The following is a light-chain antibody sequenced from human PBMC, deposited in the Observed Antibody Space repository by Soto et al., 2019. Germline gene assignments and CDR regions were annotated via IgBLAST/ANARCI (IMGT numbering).Light chain of an antibody. J-gene: IGLJ1*01. CDR3: QSYDSSLTTCV. CDR1: SSNIGAEYD. V-gene: IGLV1-40*01. CDR2: GDN. Sequence: QSGLTHPPSVSGAPGHRVAISCTGSSSNIGAEYDVHWYQPLPETAPNRLIYGDNNRPSGVPDRFSGSKSGTSASLAITGLQPEDEADYYCQSYDSSLTTCVFGTGTKGTVL.